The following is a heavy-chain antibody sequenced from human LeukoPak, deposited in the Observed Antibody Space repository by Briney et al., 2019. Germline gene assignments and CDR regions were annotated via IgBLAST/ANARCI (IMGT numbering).Heavy chain of an antibody. V-gene: IGHV6-1*01. CDR3: ARNAANGHFQY. Sequence: SQTLSLTCAISGDSVSSNTVAWNWIRQSPSRGLEWLGRTYYRSIWFRDYAISVKSRITINPDTSKNQFSLQLKPVTPEDTAVYYCARNAANGHFQYWAQGTLVTVSS. D-gene: IGHD2-15*01. J-gene: IGHJ1*01. CDR2: TYYRSIWFR. CDR1: GDSVSSNTVA.